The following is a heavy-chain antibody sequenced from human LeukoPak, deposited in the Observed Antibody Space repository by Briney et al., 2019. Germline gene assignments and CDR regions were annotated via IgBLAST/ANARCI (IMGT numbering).Heavy chain of an antibody. V-gene: IGHV1-18*01. CDR1: GGTFSSYA. CDR3: ARTGQHSYAYIFDY. CDR2: ISAYNGNT. Sequence: ASVKVSCKASGGTFSSYAISWVRQAPGQGLEWMGWISAYNGNTNYAQKLQGRVTMTTDTSTSTAYMELRSLRSDDTAVYYCARTGQHSYAYIFDYWGQGTLVTVSS. D-gene: IGHD5-18*01. J-gene: IGHJ4*02.